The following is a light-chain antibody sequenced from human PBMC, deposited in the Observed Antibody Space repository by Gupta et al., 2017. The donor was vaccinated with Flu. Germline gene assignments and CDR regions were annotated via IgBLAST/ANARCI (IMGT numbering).Light chain of an antibody. J-gene: IGLJ3*02. CDR2: MGT. V-gene: IGLV2-14*01. CDR1: SSDVGGYND. CDR3: SSYTTSSTWV. Sequence: TSSDVGGYNDVSWYQQHPSKAPKLIIDMGTDRPSGVSNRVAGSKSGNAASLTTSGLQAEDEAYYCCSSYTTSSTWVFGGGTRLTVL.